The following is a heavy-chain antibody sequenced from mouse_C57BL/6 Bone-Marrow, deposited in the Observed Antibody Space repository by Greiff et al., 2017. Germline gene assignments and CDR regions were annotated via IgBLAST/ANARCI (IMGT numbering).Heavy chain of an antibody. D-gene: IGHD1-1*01. Sequence: VKLMESGPGLVQPSQSLSITCSVSGFSLTSYGVHWVRQSPGKGLEWLGVIWSGGSTDYNAAFISRLSISKDNSKSQVFFKMNSLQADDTAIYYCARNDYYGSSSLFAYWGQGTLVTVSA. CDR3: ARNDYYGSSSLFAY. J-gene: IGHJ3*01. CDR1: GFSLTSYG. CDR2: IWSGGST. V-gene: IGHV2-2*01.